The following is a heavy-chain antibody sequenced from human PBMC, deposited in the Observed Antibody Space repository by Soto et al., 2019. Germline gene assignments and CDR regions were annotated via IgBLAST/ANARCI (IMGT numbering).Heavy chain of an antibody. CDR2: ISGSGGST. CDR1: GFTFSSYA. Sequence: GGSLRLSCAASGFTFSSYAMSWVRQAPGKGLEWVSAISGSGGSTYYADSVKGQFTISRDNSKNTLYLQMNSLRAEDTAVYYCAKDHRWEVTTLHYWGQGTLVTVSS. J-gene: IGHJ4*02. D-gene: IGHD4-17*01. CDR3: AKDHRWEVTTLHY. V-gene: IGHV3-23*01.